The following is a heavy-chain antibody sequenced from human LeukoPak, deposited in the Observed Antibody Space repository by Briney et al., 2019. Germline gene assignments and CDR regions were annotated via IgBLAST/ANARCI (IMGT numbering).Heavy chain of an antibody. V-gene: IGHV3-49*03. CDR2: IRSKAYGGTT. J-gene: IGHJ4*02. Sequence: PGGSLRLSCTASGFTFGDYAMSWFRQAPGKGLEWVGFIRSKAYGGTTEYAASVKGRFTISRDDSKSIAYLQMNSLKTEDTAVYYCTTKWGHLIYHRYYFDYWGQGTLVTVSS. D-gene: IGHD1-26*01. CDR3: TTKWGHLIYHRYYFDY. CDR1: GFTFGDYA.